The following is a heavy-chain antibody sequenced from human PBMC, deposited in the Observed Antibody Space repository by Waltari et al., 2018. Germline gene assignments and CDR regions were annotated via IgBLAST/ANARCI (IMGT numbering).Heavy chain of an antibody. CDR3: ARPVDTAIITSGFDI. CDR2: IYPGDSDT. D-gene: IGHD5-18*01. CDR1: GYSFTSYW. Sequence: EVQLVQSAAEVKKPGESLKISCKGSGYSFTSYWIGWVRQMPGKGLEWMGIIYPGDSDTRYSPSFQGQVTISADKSVSTAYLQWSSLEASDTAMYYCARPVDTAIITSGFDIWGQGTMVTVFS. V-gene: IGHV5-51*03. J-gene: IGHJ3*02.